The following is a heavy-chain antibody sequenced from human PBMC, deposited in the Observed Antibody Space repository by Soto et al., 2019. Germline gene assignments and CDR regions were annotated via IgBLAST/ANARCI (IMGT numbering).Heavy chain of an antibody. Sequence: GGSLRLSCAASGFTFSTYAMTWVRQAPGKGLEWVSIISSSGDATYYLDSVKGRFTISRDNSRSTLHLQMNSLRAEDAAVYFCAKNSGWFNTWGQGALVTVSS. V-gene: IGHV3-23*01. J-gene: IGHJ5*02. D-gene: IGHD3-10*01. CDR3: AKNSGWFNT. CDR2: ISSSGDAT. CDR1: GFTFSTYA.